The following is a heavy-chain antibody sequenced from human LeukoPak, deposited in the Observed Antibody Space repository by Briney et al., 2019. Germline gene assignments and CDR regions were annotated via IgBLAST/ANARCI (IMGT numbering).Heavy chain of an antibody. CDR1: SGSITAIDNHY. V-gene: IGHV4-39*01. Sequence: SETLSLTCSMSSGSITAIDNHYWGWIRQPPGKGLEWIGSINRGGHTYYNPPLESRFTISVDTSKNQFSLMVTSVTAAETAVYYCAGQRAWFGEWAFDYWGPGTLVTVSS. CDR3: AGQRAWFGEWAFDY. D-gene: IGHD3-10*01. J-gene: IGHJ4*02. CDR2: INRGGHT.